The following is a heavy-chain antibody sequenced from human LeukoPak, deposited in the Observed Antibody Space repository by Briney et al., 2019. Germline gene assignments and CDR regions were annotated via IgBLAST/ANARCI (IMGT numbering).Heavy chain of an antibody. Sequence: GESLKISCQVSGYIFTDYWIGWVRQMPGKGLEWMGIISPGDSDTRYSPSFQGQVTISADKSISTAYLQWSSLKASDTAMYYCARQAYYGSDGYGMDVWGQGTTVTVSS. CDR1: GYIFTDYW. CDR2: ISPGDSDT. D-gene: IGHD3-10*01. V-gene: IGHV5-51*01. J-gene: IGHJ6*02. CDR3: ARQAYYGSDGYGMDV.